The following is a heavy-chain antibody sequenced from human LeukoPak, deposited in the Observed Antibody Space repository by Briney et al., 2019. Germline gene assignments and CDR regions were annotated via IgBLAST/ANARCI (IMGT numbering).Heavy chain of an antibody. CDR3: SGSYQGHY. CDR1: GFTFSSYS. J-gene: IGHJ4*02. D-gene: IGHD3-10*01. CDR2: IKSDGSST. Sequence: GGSLRLSCAASGFTFSSYSMNWVRQAPGKGLVWVSRIKSDGSSTSYADSVKGRFTISRDNAKNTLYLQMNSLRAEDTAVYYCSGSYQGHYWGQGTLVTVSS. V-gene: IGHV3-74*01.